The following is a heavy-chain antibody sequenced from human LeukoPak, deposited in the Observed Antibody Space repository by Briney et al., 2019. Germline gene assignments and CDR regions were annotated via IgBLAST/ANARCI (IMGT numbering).Heavy chain of an antibody. J-gene: IGHJ4*02. Sequence: TPSETLSLTCTVSGGSISSGGYYWSWIRQPPGKGLEWIGYIYHSGSTYYNPSLKSRVTISVDRSKNQFSLKLNSVIAADTAVYYCARDHYGSGKDFDYWGQGTLVTVTS. CDR1: GGSISSGGYY. CDR2: IYHSGST. D-gene: IGHD3-10*01. CDR3: ARDHYGSGKDFDY. V-gene: IGHV4-30-2*01.